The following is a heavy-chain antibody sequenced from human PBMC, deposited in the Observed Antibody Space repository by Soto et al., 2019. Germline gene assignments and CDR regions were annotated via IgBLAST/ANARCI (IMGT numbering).Heavy chain of an antibody. CDR2: ISYDGSNK. V-gene: IGHV3-30*18. CDR3: AKDRPNTAMANAYYYGMDV. J-gene: IGHJ6*02. CDR1: GFTFSSYG. Sequence: PGGSLRLSCAASGFTFSSYGMHWVRQAPGKGLEWVAVISYDGSNKYYADSVKGRFTISRDNSKNTLYPQMNSLRAEDTAVYYCAKDRPNTAMANAYYYGMDVWGQGTTVTVSS. D-gene: IGHD5-18*01.